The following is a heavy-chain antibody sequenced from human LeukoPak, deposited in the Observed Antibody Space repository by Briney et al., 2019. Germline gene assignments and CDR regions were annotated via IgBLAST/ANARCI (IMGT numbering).Heavy chain of an antibody. V-gene: IGHV4-59*01. D-gene: IGHD5-18*01. Sequence: PSETLSLTCTVSGGSISTYYWSWIRQPPGKGLEWIGDIYYNGNTKYNPSLKSRVTISVDTSKNQISLKVSSVTAADTTVYYCARAPERWYSYGSYTYYYMDVWGKGTTVTVSS. CDR3: ARAPERWYSYGSYTYYYMDV. CDR1: GGSISTYY. CDR2: IYYNGNT. J-gene: IGHJ6*03.